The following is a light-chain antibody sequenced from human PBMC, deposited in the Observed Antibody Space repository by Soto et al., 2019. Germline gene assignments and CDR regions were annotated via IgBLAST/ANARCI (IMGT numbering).Light chain of an antibody. CDR1: SSDVGAYNY. CDR3: SSFAGSSTFEV. V-gene: IGLV2-14*01. J-gene: IGLJ1*01. CDR2: DVN. Sequence: QSALTQPASVSGSPGQSITISCTGTSSDVGAYNYVSWYQHHPDKAPKLIIYDVNNRPSGVSKRFSGSKSGNTASLTISGLQAEDEADHYCSSFAGSSTFEVFGTGTKVTVL.